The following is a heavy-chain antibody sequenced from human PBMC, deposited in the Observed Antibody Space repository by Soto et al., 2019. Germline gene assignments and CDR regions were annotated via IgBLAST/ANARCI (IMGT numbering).Heavy chain of an antibody. CDR1: GFTFASYS. Sequence: VGSLRLSCAASGFTFASYSMNRVRQAPGKGLEWCSSISSSSSYIYYADSVKGRFTISRDNAKNSLYLQMNSLRAEDTAVYYCARASDAFDIWGQGTMVTVSS. J-gene: IGHJ3*02. CDR2: ISSSSSYI. V-gene: IGHV3-21*01. CDR3: ARASDAFDI.